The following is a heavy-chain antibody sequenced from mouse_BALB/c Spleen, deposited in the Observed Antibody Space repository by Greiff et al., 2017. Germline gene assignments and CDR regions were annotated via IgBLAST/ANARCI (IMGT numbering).Heavy chain of an antibody. J-gene: IGHJ4*01. V-gene: IGHV2-6-7*02. D-gene: IGHD1-1*01. CDR2: IWGDGST. CDR1: GFSLTGYG. CDR3: ARDRAYYGSSCDAMDY. Sequence: VKLQESGPGLVAPSQSLSITCTVSGFSLTGYGVNWVRQPPGKGLEWLGMIWGDGSTDYNSALKSRLSISKDNSKSQVFLKMNSLQTDDTARYYCARDRAYYGSSCDAMDYWGQGTSVTVSS.